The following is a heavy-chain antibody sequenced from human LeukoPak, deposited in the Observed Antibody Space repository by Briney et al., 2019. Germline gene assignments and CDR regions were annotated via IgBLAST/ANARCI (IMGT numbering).Heavy chain of an antibody. CDR1: LDSISSFY. CDR3: ARDVGASNFDY. CDR2: IYTTGKT. D-gene: IGHD1-26*01. Sequence: SETLSLTCNVSLDSISSFYWSWTRQSAGAGLEWIGRIYTTGKTDYNPSLKSRVTVSVDTSRNQVSLKLRSVTAADTAVYYCARDVGASNFDYWGQGILVTVSS. V-gene: IGHV4-4*07. J-gene: IGHJ4*02.